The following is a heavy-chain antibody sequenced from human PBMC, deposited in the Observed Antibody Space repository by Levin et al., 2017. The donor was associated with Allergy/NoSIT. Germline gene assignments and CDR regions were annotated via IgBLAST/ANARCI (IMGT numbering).Heavy chain of an antibody. CDR1: GFSLSTSGMC. CDR2: IDWDDDK. Sequence: SGPTLVKPTQTLTLTCTFSGFSLSTSGMCVSWFRQSPGKALEWLARIDWDDDKNYNTSLETRLTISKDTSKNQVVLTMTNVDPVDTATYYCARILYSTGFGVWGQGTTVTVSS. J-gene: IGHJ6*02. V-gene: IGHV2-70*11. CDR3: ARILYSTGFGV. D-gene: IGHD6-19*01.